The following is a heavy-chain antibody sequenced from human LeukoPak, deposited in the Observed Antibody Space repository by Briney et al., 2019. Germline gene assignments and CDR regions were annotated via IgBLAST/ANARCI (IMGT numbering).Heavy chain of an antibody. CDR1: GFTFSNYW. CDR2: INHSGST. CDR3: ARVRCSGGSCPYYYYYYYMDV. D-gene: IGHD2-15*01. V-gene: IGHV4-34*01. J-gene: IGHJ6*03. Sequence: PGGSLRLSCVASGFTFSNYWMSWVRQAPGKGLEWIGEINHSGSTNYNPSLQSRVTISIDTSKNQFSLKLRFVTAADTAVYYCARVRCSGGSCPYYYYYYYMDVWGKGTTVTVSS.